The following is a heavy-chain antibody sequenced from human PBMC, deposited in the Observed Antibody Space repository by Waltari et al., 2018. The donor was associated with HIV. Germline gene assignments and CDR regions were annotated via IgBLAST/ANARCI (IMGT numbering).Heavy chain of an antibody. CDR3: ARNLDGDYVLAY. D-gene: IGHD4-17*01. J-gene: IGHJ4*02. CDR1: GYTFTGYY. Sequence: QVQLVQSGAEVKKPGASVKVSCKGTGYTFTGYYIHWVRQAPGQGVEWMGWINPNNGGTNYARKFQDRVTMTRDTSISTAYMELSRLRSDDTAVYYCARNLDGDYVLAYWGQGILVTVSS. CDR2: INPNNGGT. V-gene: IGHV1-2*02.